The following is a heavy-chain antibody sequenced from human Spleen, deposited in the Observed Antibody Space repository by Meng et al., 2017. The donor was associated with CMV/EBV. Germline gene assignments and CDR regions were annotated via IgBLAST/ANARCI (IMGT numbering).Heavy chain of an antibody. J-gene: IGHJ5*02. CDR1: GFTFSTYS. Sequence: ASGFTFSTYSMNWVRQAPGKGLEWVSSISRTSRDIFYADSVKGRFTISRDNAKNSLYLQMNSLRAEDTAVYYCAKSLTDRLDWFDPWGQGTLVTVSS. CDR3: AKSLTDRLDWFDP. D-gene: IGHD6-6*01. CDR2: ISRTSRDI. V-gene: IGHV3-21*01.